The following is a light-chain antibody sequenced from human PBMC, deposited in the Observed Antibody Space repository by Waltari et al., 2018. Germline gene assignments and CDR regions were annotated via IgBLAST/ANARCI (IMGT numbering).Light chain of an antibody. CDR3: CSHAGTSTYV. Sequence: HSALTQTLSETEFPGNSITLFCPSYRLDSGGSKLFSWYQQHPGKAPKLMICENSTRPSGVSNRFSGSKSDNTASLTISGLQAEDEADYYCCSHAGTSTYVFGTGTKVTVL. J-gene: IGLJ1*01. V-gene: IGLV2-23*01. CDR1: RLDSGGSKL. CDR2: ENS.